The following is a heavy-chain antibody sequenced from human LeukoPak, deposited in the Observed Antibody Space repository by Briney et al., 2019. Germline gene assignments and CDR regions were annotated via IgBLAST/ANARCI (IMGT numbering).Heavy chain of an antibody. CDR3: ARPRDDYYDSSGYPPGY. CDR1: GFTFSSYS. CDR2: ISSSSTI. V-gene: IGHV3-48*04. D-gene: IGHD3-22*01. Sequence: GGSLRLSCAASGFTFSSYSMNWVRQPPGKGLEWVSYISSSSTIYYADSVKGRFTISRDNAKNSLYLQMNSLRAEDTAVYYCARPRDDYYDSSGYPPGYWGQGTLVTVSS. J-gene: IGHJ4*02.